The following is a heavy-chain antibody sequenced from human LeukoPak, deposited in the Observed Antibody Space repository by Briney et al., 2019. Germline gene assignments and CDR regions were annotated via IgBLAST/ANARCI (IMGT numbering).Heavy chain of an antibody. V-gene: IGHV1-18*01. CDR1: GYTFTTYA. Sequence: AASVKVSCKASGYTFTTYAISWVRQAPGQGLEWMGWISTYNGNTNYAQKFQGRVTLTTDTSTRTAYMDLRSLRSDDTAVYHCARVALGSWYFDLWGRGTLVTVSS. J-gene: IGHJ2*01. CDR2: ISTYNGNT. CDR3: ARVALGSWYFDL. D-gene: IGHD2-15*01.